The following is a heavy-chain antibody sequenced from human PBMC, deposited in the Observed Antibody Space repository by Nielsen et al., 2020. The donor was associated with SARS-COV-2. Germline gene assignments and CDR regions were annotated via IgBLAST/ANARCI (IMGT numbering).Heavy chain of an antibody. CDR3: ARVYYDYVWGSYRFDY. CDR1: GFTFSSYS. CDR2: ISSSSSYI. J-gene: IGHJ4*02. V-gene: IGHV3-21*01. D-gene: IGHD3-16*02. Sequence: GGSLRLSCAASGFTFSSYSMNWVRQAPGKGLEWVSSISSSSSYIYYADSVKGRFTISRDNAKNSLYLEMNSLRAEDTAAYYCARVYYDYVWGSYRFDYWGQGTLVTVSS.